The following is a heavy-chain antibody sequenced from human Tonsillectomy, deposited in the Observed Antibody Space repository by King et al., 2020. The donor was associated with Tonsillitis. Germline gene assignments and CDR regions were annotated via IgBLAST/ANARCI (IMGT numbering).Heavy chain of an antibody. Sequence: QLLESGGGLVQPGGSLRLSCAASGFTFSNYAMSWVRQAPGKGLEWVSTISGSVNYTYYADSVKGRFTISRDNSKNTLYLQMNSLRPEDTAVYYCAKDREAVAGTGDFWGQGTLVTVSS. CDR1: GFTFSNYA. V-gene: IGHV3-23*01. CDR2: ISGSVNYT. D-gene: IGHD6-19*01. CDR3: AKDREAVAGTGDF. J-gene: IGHJ4*02.